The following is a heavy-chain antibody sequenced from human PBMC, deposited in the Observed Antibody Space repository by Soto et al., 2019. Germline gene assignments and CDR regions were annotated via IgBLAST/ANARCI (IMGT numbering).Heavy chain of an antibody. Sequence: QVQLQESGPGLVEPSQTLSLTCTVSGGSISGEGYYWSWIRQYSGRGLEWIGYIHYSGSTYSNPSLKSRVTIPVDKSKTQFFLKLTSVTAADTAVYYCARAWTATAGWANWFDRWGQGTLVTVSS. CDR3: ARAWTATAGWANWFDR. D-gene: IGHD6-13*01. CDR2: IHYSGST. J-gene: IGHJ5*02. CDR1: GGSISGEGYY. V-gene: IGHV4-31*03.